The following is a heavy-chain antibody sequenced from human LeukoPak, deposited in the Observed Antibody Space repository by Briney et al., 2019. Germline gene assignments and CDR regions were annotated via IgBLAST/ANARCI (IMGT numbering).Heavy chain of an antibody. CDR1: SGSISSFTYC. D-gene: IGHD4-17*01. CDR2: IYYSAST. Sequence: SETLSLTCTVSSGSISSFTYCWGWVRQPPGKGLEWIGSIYYSASTYYNPSLKGRITISVDTSKNQFSLRLSSVTPADTALYYCAGRRDYGDYYWYFDLWGRGTLVTVYS. CDR3: AGRRDYGDYYWYFDL. V-gene: IGHV4-39*01. J-gene: IGHJ2*01.